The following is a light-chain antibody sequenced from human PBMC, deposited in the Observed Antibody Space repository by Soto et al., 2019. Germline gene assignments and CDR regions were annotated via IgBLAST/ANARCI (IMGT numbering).Light chain of an antibody. CDR2: GAS. Sequence: EIVMTQSPATLSVSPGERVTLSCRASQSVGSNLAWYQQKPGQTPRLLVFGASTRATGIPARFSGSGSGTEFTLTISSLQSEDFAVYYCQQYKDWRTFGQGTEVAIK. CDR3: QQYKDWRT. CDR1: QSVGSN. V-gene: IGKV3-15*01. J-gene: IGKJ1*01.